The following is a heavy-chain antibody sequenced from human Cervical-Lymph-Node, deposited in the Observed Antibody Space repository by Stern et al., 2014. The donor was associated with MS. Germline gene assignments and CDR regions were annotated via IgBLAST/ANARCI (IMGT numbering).Heavy chain of an antibody. D-gene: IGHD4-23*01. J-gene: IGHJ4*02. V-gene: IGHV5-51*01. CDR2: IYPGDPDA. CDR1: GYTFTSYW. CDR3: ARPIYYGDNYYYFDY. Sequence: EVQLVESGAEVKKPGESLKISCKVSGYTFTSYWIGWVRQMPGKGLEWMAIIYPGDPDARYSPSFQGQVTISADKSITTAYLQWSSLKASDTAMYYCARPIYYGDNYYYFDYWGQGTLVTVSS.